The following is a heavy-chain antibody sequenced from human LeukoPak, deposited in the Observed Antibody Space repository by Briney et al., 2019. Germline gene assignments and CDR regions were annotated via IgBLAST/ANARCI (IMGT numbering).Heavy chain of an antibody. V-gene: IGHV3-30*04. Sequence: GSLRLSCAASGFTFNNYAMHWVRQAPGKGLEWVAVISYDGSNKYYADSVRGRFTISRDNSKNALYLQMNSLRAEDTAVYYCARDFRYCSGGSCYPPNWFDPWGQGTLVTVSS. J-gene: IGHJ5*02. CDR3: ARDFRYCSGGSCYPPNWFDP. D-gene: IGHD2-15*01. CDR1: GFTFNNYA. CDR2: ISYDGSNK.